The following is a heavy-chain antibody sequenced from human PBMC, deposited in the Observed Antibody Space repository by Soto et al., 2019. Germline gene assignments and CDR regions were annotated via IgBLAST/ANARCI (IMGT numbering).Heavy chain of an antibody. J-gene: IGHJ4*02. CDR2: INPRSGNT. V-gene: IGHV1-46*01. D-gene: IGHD3-16*02. CDR1: GYIFTDYF. Sequence: ASVKVSCKASGYIFTDYFMHWVRQAPGQGLEWMGIINPRSGNTDYSQKFQGRVTMTSDASRRTVYVELSSLRSEDTAVYYCARARYQPLPDNWGQGTLVTVSS. CDR3: ARARYQPLPDN.